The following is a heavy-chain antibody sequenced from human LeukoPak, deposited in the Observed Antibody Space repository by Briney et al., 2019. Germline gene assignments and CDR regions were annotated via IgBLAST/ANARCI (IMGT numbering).Heavy chain of an antibody. J-gene: IGHJ4*02. CDR1: GGSISSYY. CDR3: ARRGSWLLPFDY. Sequence: SETLSLTCTVSGGSISSYYWSWIRQPPGKGPEWIGDIYDSGSTSYNPSLNSRVTISTDTSKNQFSLKLTSVTAADTAVYYCARRGSWLLPFDYWGQGTLVTVSS. CDR2: IYDSGST. D-gene: IGHD3-22*01. V-gene: IGHV4-59*08.